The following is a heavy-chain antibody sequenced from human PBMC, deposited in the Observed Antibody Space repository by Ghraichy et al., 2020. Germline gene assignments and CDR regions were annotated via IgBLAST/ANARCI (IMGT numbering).Heavy chain of an antibody. CDR3: ARCSPDPSHARRSELDY. D-gene: IGHD3-10*02. V-gene: IGHV3-11*03. CDR1: GFIFSDYY. J-gene: IGHJ4*02. Sequence: GGSLRLSCAASGFIFSDYYMTWVRQAPGKGLEWVSFIDSGSSHTNYADSVRGRFTISRDNAKKSLYLQMNSLRAEDTAVYYCARCSPDPSHARRSELDYWGQGTLVTVSS. CDR2: IDSGSSHT.